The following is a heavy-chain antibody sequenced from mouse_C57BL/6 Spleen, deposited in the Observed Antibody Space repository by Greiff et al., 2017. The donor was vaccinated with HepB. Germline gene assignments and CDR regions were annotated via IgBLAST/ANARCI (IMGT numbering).Heavy chain of an antibody. CDR1: GFTFSSYA. Sequence: EVQLVESGGGLVKPGGSLKLSCAASGFTFSSYAMSWVRQTPEKRLEWVATISDGGSYTYYPDNVKGRFTISRDNAKNNRYLQMSNLKSEDTAMYYCARKGRLRAWFAYWGQGTLVTVSA. CDR3: ARKGRLRAWFAY. CDR2: ISDGGSYT. J-gene: IGHJ3*01. V-gene: IGHV5-4*01. D-gene: IGHD2-4*01.